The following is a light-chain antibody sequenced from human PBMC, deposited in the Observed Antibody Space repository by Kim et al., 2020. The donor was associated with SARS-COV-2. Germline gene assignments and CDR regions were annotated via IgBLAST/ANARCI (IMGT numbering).Light chain of an antibody. Sequence: SYELTQPLSVSVALGKTARITCGGNNIGSKNVHWYQQKPGQAPVLVIYRDNDRPSGIPERFSGSNSGNTATLTISRVQAGDEADYYCQVWDSSTYVFGIG. CDR1: NIGSKN. V-gene: IGLV3-9*01. J-gene: IGLJ1*01. CDR3: QVWDSSTYV. CDR2: RDN.